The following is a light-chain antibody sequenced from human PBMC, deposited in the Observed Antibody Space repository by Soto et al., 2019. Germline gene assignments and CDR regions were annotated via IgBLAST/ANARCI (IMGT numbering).Light chain of an antibody. J-gene: IGLJ3*02. CDR1: SGHSCYA. V-gene: IGLV4-69*01. CDR2: LNSDGSH. Sequence: QSVLTQSPSASASLGASVKLTCTLSSGHSCYAIAWHQQQPEKGPRYLMKLNSDGSHSKGDGIPDRFSGSSSGAERYLTISSLHSEDEADYYCQTWGTGIPWVFGGRTKLTVL. CDR3: QTWGTGIPWV.